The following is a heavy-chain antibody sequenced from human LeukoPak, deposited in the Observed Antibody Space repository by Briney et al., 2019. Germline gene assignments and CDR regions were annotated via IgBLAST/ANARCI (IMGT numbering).Heavy chain of an antibody. CDR1: GFTFSSYS. CDR2: ISSSSSYI. V-gene: IGHV3-21*01. CDR3: ARMAADCSGSSCYSGAFDI. Sequence: GGSLRLSCAASGFTFSSYSMNWVRQAPGKGLEWVSSISSSSSYIYYADSVKGRFTISRDNAKSSLYLQMNSLRAEDTAVYYCARMAADCSGSSCYSGAFDIWGQGTMVTVSS. J-gene: IGHJ3*02. D-gene: IGHD2-15*01.